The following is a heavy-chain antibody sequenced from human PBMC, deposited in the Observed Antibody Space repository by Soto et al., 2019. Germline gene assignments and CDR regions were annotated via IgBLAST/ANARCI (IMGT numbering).Heavy chain of an antibody. CDR2: IFSNDEK. V-gene: IGHV2-26*01. CDR1: GFSLSNARMG. CDR3: ARIPLYGDYVSHWFDP. Sequence: GSGPTLVNPTDTLTLTCTVSGFSLSNARMGVSLIRQPPGRALEWLAHIFSNDEKSYSTSLKSRLTISKDTSKSQVVLTMTNMDPVDTATYYCARIPLYGDYVSHWFDPWGQGTLVTVSS. D-gene: IGHD4-17*01. J-gene: IGHJ5*02.